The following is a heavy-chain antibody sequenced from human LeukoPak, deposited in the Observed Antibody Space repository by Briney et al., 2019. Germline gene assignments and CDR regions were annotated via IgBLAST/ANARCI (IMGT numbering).Heavy chain of an antibody. CDR1: GGSISSGDYY. J-gene: IGHJ6*03. CDR3: ARAPLYNWNSYYYMDV. CDR2: IYCSGST. V-gene: IGHV4-30-4*08. D-gene: IGHD1-7*01. Sequence: PSETLSLTCTVSGGSISSGDYYWSWIRQPPGKGLEWLGYIYCSGSTYYNPSLKSRVTISVDTSKNQFSLKLSSVTAADTAVYYCARAPLYNWNSYYYMDVWGKGTTVTVSS.